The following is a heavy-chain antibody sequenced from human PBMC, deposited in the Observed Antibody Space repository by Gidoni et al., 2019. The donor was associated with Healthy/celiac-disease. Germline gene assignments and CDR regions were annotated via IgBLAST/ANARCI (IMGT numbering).Heavy chain of an antibody. CDR2: INHSGST. CDR3: ARGFGGYSYGINFDY. V-gene: IGHV4-34*01. J-gene: IGHJ4*02. Sequence: QVQLQQWGAALLKPSETLSLTCAVSGGSFRGYYWSWIRQPPGTGLEWIGEINHSGSTNYNPSLKSRVTISVDTSKNQFSLKLSSVTAADTAVYYCARGFGGYSYGINFDYWGQGTLVTVSS. D-gene: IGHD5-18*01. CDR1: GGSFRGYY.